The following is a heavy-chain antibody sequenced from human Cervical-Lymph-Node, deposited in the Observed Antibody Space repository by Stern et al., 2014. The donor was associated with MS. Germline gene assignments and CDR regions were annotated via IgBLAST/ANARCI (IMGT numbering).Heavy chain of an antibody. V-gene: IGHV3-11*01. J-gene: IGHJ4*02. Sequence: VQLVESGGGLVKPGGSLRLSCAASGFTFSDYYMRWIRQAPGKGLEWVSYISNDCDTIYYVDSVKGRFTISRDHAKNSVHLQMNSLRAEDTAVYYCVRGSGYGGRRYWGQGTLVTVSS. D-gene: IGHD4-23*01. CDR1: GFTFSDYY. CDR2: ISNDCDTI. CDR3: VRGSGYGGRRY.